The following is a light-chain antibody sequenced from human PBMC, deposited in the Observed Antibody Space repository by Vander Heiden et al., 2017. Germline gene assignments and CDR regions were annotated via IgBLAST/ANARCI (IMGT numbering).Light chain of an antibody. Sequence: HLVLTHSPSASASLGASVKLTCTLSSGHSSYAIAWHQQQPEKGPRNLMKLNSDGSHSKGDGIPDRFSGSSTGAERYLTISSLQSEDEADYYCQTWGTGIAVFGGGTKLTVL. CDR3: QTWGTGIAV. CDR2: LNSDGSH. V-gene: IGLV4-69*01. J-gene: IGLJ2*01. CDR1: SGHSSYA.